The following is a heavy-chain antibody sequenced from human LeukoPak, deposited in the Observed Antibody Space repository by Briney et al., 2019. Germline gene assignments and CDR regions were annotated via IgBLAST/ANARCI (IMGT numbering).Heavy chain of an antibody. J-gene: IGHJ4*02. CDR3: AKWGDYDVLTGYYDPDN. CDR2: IIPIFGIA. D-gene: IGHD3-9*01. Sequence: GASVKVSCKASGGTFSSYGISWVRQAPGQGLEWMGRIIPIFGIANYAQKFQGRVTITADKSTSTAYMELSSLRSEDTAVYYCAKWGDYDVLTGYYDPDNWGQGTLVTVSS. CDR1: GGTFSSYG. V-gene: IGHV1-69*04.